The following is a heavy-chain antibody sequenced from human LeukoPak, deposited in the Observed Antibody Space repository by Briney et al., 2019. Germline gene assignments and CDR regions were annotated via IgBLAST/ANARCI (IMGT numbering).Heavy chain of an antibody. J-gene: IGHJ4*02. V-gene: IGHV3-23*01. Sequence: GGSLRLSCAASGFTFSSYAMNWVRQAPGEGLEWVSGFIGSGGSTYYADSVKGRFTISRDNSKNTLYLQMNSLRAEDTAIYYCAKDWAVAGTNYFDHWGQGSLVTVSS. CDR2: FIGSGGST. D-gene: IGHD6-19*01. CDR3: AKDWAVAGTNYFDH. CDR1: GFTFSSYA.